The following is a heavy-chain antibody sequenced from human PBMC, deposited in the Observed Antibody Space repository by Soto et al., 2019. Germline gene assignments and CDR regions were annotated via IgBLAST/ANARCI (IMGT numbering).Heavy chain of an antibody. CDR3: AKGYSYSVCDY. Sequence: QVQLVESGGGVVQPGRSLRLSCAASGFTFSSYGMHWVRQAPGKGLEWVAVISYDGSNKYYADSVKGRFTISRDNSKNTLDLQMNSLRAEDTAAYHCAKGYSYSVCDYWGQGTLVTVSS. J-gene: IGHJ4*02. D-gene: IGHD5-18*01. V-gene: IGHV3-30*18. CDR2: ISYDGSNK. CDR1: GFTFSSYG.